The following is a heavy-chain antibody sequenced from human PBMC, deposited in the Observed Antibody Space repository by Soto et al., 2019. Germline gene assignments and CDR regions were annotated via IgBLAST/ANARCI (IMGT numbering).Heavy chain of an antibody. CDR2: ISPYSGNT. V-gene: IGHV1-18*01. D-gene: IGHD3-10*01. J-gene: IGHJ5*02. CDR1: GYIFPNYG. CDR3: ARVNQSQNRRGDTWFDP. Sequence: QIQLVQSGAEVRKPGASVKVSCKTSGYIFPNYGLSWVRQAPGQGLEWLGWISPYSGNTKYIQKLQGRVTLTTDTSTSTAYMELRSLRSDDTAVYYCARVNQSQNRRGDTWFDPWGQGTLVTVSS.